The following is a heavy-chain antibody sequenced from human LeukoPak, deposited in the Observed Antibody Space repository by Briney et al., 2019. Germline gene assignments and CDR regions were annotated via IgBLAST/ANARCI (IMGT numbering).Heavy chain of an antibody. J-gene: IGHJ3*02. Sequence: QPGGSLRLSCAASGFTFSSYWMSWVRQAPGKGLEWVANIKQDGSERYYVDSVKGRFTISRDNAKNSLYLQMNSLRAEDAAVYYCARPLLWFGESNDAFDIWGQGTVVTVSS. CDR1: GFTFSSYW. CDR2: IKQDGSER. CDR3: ARPLLWFGESNDAFDI. D-gene: IGHD3-10*01. V-gene: IGHV3-7*01.